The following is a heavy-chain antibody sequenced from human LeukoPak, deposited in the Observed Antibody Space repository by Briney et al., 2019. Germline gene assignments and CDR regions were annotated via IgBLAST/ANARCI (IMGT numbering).Heavy chain of an antibody. CDR1: AFTFSSYW. Sequence: GGSLRLSCTASAFTFSSYWMHWVRQAPGKGVVWVSHINSGGSSTSYADSVKGRFTISRDNAKNTLYLQMNSLRSEDTAVYYCATYKNQPHTLFFDFWGQGALVTVSA. CDR2: INSGGSST. J-gene: IGHJ4*02. V-gene: IGHV3-74*01. CDR3: ATYKNQPHTLFFDF. D-gene: IGHD1-14*01.